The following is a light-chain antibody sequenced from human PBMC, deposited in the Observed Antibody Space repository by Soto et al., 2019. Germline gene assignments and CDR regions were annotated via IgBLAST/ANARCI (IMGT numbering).Light chain of an antibody. CDR1: QSVASNY. Sequence: EIVLTQSPGTLSLSPGERATLSCRASQSVASNYLAWYQQKPGQSPRLLIYDASNRATGIPARFSGSGSGTKLTLTINSLEPEDSAVYYCQQRSNWPSITFGQGTRLEIK. V-gene: IGKV3-11*01. J-gene: IGKJ5*01. CDR3: QQRSNWPSIT. CDR2: DAS.